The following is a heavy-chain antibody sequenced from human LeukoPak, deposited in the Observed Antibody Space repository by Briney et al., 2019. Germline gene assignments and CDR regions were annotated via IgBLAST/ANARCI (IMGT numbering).Heavy chain of an antibody. CDR2: IYSGGGT. Sequence: GGSLRLSCAASGFTVSSNYMSWVRQAPGKGLEWVSVIYSGGGTYYADSVKGRFTISRDNSKNTLYLQMNSLRAEDTAVYYCARDSAIAAGFYYGMDVWGQGTTVTVSS. CDR3: ARDSAIAAGFYYGMDV. V-gene: IGHV3-53*01. J-gene: IGHJ6*02. CDR1: GFTVSSNY. D-gene: IGHD6-13*01.